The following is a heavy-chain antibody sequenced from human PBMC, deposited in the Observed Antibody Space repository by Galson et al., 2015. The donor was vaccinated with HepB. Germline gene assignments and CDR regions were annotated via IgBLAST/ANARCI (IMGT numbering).Heavy chain of an antibody. V-gene: IGHV3-30*02. CDR1: GFTFKNFG. J-gene: IGHJ6*02. D-gene: IGHD1-26*01. Sequence: SLRLSCAASGFTFKNFGMHWVRQAPGKGLQWVALILFDGRSDHSADSLEGRFTISRDNSKNTLTLHMNSLTPEDTAVYYCAKDLSAYSGGYSHYYYYGMDVWGQGTTVTVSS. CDR3: AKDLSAYSGGYSHYYYYGMDV. CDR2: ILFDGRSD.